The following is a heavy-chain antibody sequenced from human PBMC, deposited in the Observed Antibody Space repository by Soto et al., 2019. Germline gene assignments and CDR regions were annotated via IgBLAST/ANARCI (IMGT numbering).Heavy chain of an antibody. V-gene: IGHV3-30*18. Sequence: QVQLVESGGGVVQPGRSLRLSCAASGFTFSSYGMHWVRQAPGKGLEWVAVISYDGSNKYYADSVKGRFTISRDNSKNTLYLQMNSLRSEDTAVYYCAEDAPPPLLVWGSYRPIWGQGTLVTVSS. CDR1: GFTFSSYG. J-gene: IGHJ4*02. CDR2: ISYDGSNK. CDR3: AEDAPPPLLVWGSYRPI. D-gene: IGHD3-16*02.